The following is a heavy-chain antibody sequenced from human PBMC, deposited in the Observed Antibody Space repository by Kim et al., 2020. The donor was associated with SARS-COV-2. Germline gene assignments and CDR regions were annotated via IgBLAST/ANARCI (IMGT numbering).Heavy chain of an antibody. CDR3: ARESGTDSADY. D-gene: IGHD3-10*01. CDR1: GFTFSRFW. Sequence: GGSLRLSCAASGFTFSRFWMHWVRQAPGKGLVWVSRVNSDGTSTYYADSVKGRFTISRDNAKNTLYLQMNSLRAEDTAVYYCARESGTDSADYWGPGTLV. J-gene: IGHJ4*02. CDR2: VNSDGTST. V-gene: IGHV3-74*01.